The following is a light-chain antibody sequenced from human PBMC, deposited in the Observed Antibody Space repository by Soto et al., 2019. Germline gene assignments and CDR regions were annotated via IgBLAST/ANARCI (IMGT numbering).Light chain of an antibody. J-gene: IGLJ2*01. Sequence: QSALTQPASVSGSPGQSITISCTGTSSDVGGYNHVSWYQQHPGKAPKLMIYDVSNRPSGVSNRFSGSKSGNTASLTISGLQDEDDADYYCSSYTRSSTLVVFGGGTKLTVL. CDR1: SSDVGGYNH. CDR2: DVS. V-gene: IGLV2-14*01. CDR3: SSYTRSSTLVV.